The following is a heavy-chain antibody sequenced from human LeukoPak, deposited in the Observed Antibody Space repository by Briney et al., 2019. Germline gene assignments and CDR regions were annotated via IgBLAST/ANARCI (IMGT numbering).Heavy chain of an antibody. J-gene: IGHJ4*02. D-gene: IGHD1-26*01. CDR1: GGSFSGYY. CDR3: AREKEGGSYLFDY. CDR2: INHSGST. V-gene: IGHV4-34*01. Sequence: PSETLSLTCAVYGGSFSGYYWSWIRQPPGKGLEWIGEINHSGSTNYNPSLKSRVTISVDTSKNQFSLKLSSVTAADTAVYYCAREKEGGSYLFDYWGQGTLVTVSS.